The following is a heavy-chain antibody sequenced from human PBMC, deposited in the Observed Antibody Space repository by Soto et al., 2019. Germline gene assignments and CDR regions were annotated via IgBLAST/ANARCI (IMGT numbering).Heavy chain of an antibody. CDR2: IIPIIGII. V-gene: IGHV1-69*04. D-gene: IGHD3-22*01. J-gene: IGHJ5*02. CDR3: AGDPDSHYNDSHASSYP. CDR1: GGTFSTYT. Sequence: GASVKVSCKASGGTFSTYTITWVRQAPGQGLEWMGRIIPIIGIINYAQKFQGRVTITADNFTGTAYMELTRLRSDDTSFYYCAGDPDSHYNDSHASSYPWGQGTLVTVSS.